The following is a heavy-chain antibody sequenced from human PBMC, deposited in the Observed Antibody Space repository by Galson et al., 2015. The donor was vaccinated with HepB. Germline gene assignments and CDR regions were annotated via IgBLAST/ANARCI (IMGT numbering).Heavy chain of an antibody. D-gene: IGHD2-2*01. CDR1: GYTFTSYA. Sequence: SVKVSCKASGYTFTSYAMHWVRQAPGRRLEWMGWINAGNGNTKYSQKFQGRVTITRDTSASTAYMELSSLRSEDTAVYYCARDVLVVVPAATSNAFDIWGQGTMVTVSS. V-gene: IGHV1-3*01. CDR2: INAGNGNT. J-gene: IGHJ3*02. CDR3: ARDVLVVVPAATSNAFDI.